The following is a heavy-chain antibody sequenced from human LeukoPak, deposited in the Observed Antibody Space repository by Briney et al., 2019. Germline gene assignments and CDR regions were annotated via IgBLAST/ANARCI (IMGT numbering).Heavy chain of an antibody. V-gene: IGHV1-46*01. J-gene: IGHJ6*03. CDR2: INPSGGST. Sequence: ASVKVSCKASGYTFTSYYMHWVRQAPGQGLEWMGIINPSGGSTSYAQKFQGRVTMTRDMSTSTVYMELSSLRSEDTAVYYCARDESSTSWTIYYYYYMDVWGKGTTVTVSS. D-gene: IGHD2-2*01. CDR1: GYTFTSYY. CDR3: ARDESSTSWTIYYYYYMDV.